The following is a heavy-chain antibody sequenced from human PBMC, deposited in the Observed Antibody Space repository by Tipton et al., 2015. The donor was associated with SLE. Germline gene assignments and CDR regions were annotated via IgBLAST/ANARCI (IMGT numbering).Heavy chain of an antibody. CDR2: FYTGGST. CDR1: GGSLSNYY. Sequence: TLSLTCTVSGGSLSNYYWSWIRQPAGKGLEWVGRFYTGGSTDYNPSLKSRVLISIDTSKNQVSLKLTSVTAADTAVYYCARRSVIKDAYMDVWGKGTTVTVSS. D-gene: IGHD2-21*01. J-gene: IGHJ6*03. V-gene: IGHV4-4*07. CDR3: ARRSVIKDAYMDV.